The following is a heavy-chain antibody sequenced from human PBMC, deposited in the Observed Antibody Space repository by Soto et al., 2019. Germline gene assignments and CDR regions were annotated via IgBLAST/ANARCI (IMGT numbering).Heavy chain of an antibody. V-gene: IGHV3-9*01. Sequence: EVQLVESGGGLVLPGRSLRLSCAASGFTFDDYAMHWVRQAPGKGLEWVSGITWNRGSTGYADAVKGRFTISRDNAKNSLYLQMNSLRAEDTALYDCAKDKEWEFRGWFDPWGQGTLVTVSS. J-gene: IGHJ5*02. CDR1: GFTFDDYA. CDR2: ITWNRGST. CDR3: AKDKEWEFRGWFDP. D-gene: IGHD1-26*01.